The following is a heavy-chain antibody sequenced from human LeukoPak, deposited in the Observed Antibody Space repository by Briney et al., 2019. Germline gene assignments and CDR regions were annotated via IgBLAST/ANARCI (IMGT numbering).Heavy chain of an antibody. CDR1: GGSINSYY. V-gene: IGHV4-59*01. J-gene: IGHJ6*02. Sequence: SETLSLTCTVSGGSINSYYWSWIRQPPGKGLEWIGYIYYSGSTNYNPSLKSRVTISVDTSKNQFSLKLSSVTAADTAVYYCASARGYSYGYGYYYGMDVWGQGTTVTVSS. D-gene: IGHD5-18*01. CDR2: IYYSGST. CDR3: ASARGYSYGYGYYYGMDV.